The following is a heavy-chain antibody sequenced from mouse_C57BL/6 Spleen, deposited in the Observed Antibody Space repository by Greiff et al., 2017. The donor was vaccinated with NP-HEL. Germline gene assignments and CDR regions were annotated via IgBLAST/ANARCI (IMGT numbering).Heavy chain of an antibody. CDR3: ARPYGSNWYFDV. J-gene: IGHJ1*03. CDR1: GYSFTGYY. D-gene: IGHD1-1*01. CDR2: INPSTGGT. V-gene: IGHV1-42*01. Sequence: EVKLMESGPELVKPGASVKISCKASGYSFTGYYMNWVKQSPEKSLEWIGEINPSTGGTTYNQKFKAKATLTVDKSSSTAYMQLKSLTSEDSAVYYCARPYGSNWYFDVWGTGTTVTVSS.